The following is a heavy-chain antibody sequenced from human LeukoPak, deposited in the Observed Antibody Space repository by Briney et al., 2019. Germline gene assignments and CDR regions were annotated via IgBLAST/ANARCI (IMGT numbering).Heavy chain of an antibody. V-gene: IGHV1-8*02. CDR3: ASFLAAAAGSYYYGMDV. CDR1: GYTFTSYG. Sequence: ASVKVSCKASGYTFTSYGISWVRQAPGQGLEWMGWMNPNSGNTGYAQKFQGRVTMTRNTSISTAYMELSSLRSEDTAVYYCASFLAAAAGSYYYGMDVWGQGTTVTVSS. J-gene: IGHJ6*02. CDR2: MNPNSGNT. D-gene: IGHD6-13*01.